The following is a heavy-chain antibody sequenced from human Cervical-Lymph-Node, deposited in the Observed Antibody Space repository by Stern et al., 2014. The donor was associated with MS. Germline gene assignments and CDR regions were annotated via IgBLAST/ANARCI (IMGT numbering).Heavy chain of an antibody. J-gene: IGHJ4*02. Sequence: EVQLVESGGGLVQPGGSLRLSCAASAFTFSDHWISWVRQAPGKGLEWVANIKQDGSEKYYVDAAKGRFTISRDNATNSLYLEMTSLRAEDTAVYYCARDVARFGRSAYFFDDWGQGTLVAVSS. CDR3: ARDVARFGRSAYFFDD. CDR2: IKQDGSEK. D-gene: IGHD3-10*01. CDR1: AFTFSDHW. V-gene: IGHV3-7*03.